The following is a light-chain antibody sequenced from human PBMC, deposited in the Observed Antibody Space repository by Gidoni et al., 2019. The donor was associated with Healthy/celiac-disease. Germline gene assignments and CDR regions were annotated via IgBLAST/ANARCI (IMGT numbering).Light chain of an antibody. CDR1: QSVSSN. CDR3: QQYNNWPRT. V-gene: IGKV3-15*01. J-gene: IGKJ1*01. CDR2: GAS. Sequence: IVMTKSPATLSVSPGERANLSCRARQSVSSNLSWYQQKPGQAHRLLIYGASTRATGIPARFSGRGAGTEFTLTISSLQSEDFAVYYCQQYNNWPRTFGQGTKVEIK.